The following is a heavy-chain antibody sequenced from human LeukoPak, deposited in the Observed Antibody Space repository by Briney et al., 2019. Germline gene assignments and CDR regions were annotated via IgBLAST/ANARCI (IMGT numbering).Heavy chain of an antibody. J-gene: IGHJ1*01. CDR3: ATDVRGGCTGANCHH. CDR2: ISGSGGTT. D-gene: IGHD2-8*02. Sequence: QPGGSLRLSCAASGFTFSSYAMTWVRQAPGKGLEWVSAISGSGGTTSYADSVKGRFTISRDNSKNTLFLQMNSLTAEDTAVYYCATDVRGGCTGANCHHWGQGTLVTVSS. CDR1: GFTFSSYA. V-gene: IGHV3-23*01.